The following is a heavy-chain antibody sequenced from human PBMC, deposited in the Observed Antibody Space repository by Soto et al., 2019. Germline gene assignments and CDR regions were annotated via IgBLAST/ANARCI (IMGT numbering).Heavy chain of an antibody. CDR3: ARARSNYYDSSGYSP. V-gene: IGHV1-2*04. CDR2: INPNSGGT. Sequence: QVQLVQSGAEVKKPGASVKVSCKASGYTFTGYYMHWVRQAPGQGLEWMGWINPNSGGTNYAQKFQGWVTMTRDTSISTAYMELSRLRSDDTAVYYCARARSNYYDSSGYSPWGQGTLVTVSS. CDR1: GYTFTGYY. D-gene: IGHD3-22*01. J-gene: IGHJ5*02.